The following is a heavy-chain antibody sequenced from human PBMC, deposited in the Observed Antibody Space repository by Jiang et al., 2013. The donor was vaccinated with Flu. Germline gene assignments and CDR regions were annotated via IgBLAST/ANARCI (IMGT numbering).Heavy chain of an antibody. D-gene: IGHD6-13*01. Sequence: GDSVSSYSAAWNWLRQSPSRGLEWLGRTYYRSKWINEYAVSVRGRITINPDTSKNQFSLHLNSVTPEDTALYYCGRDLGYFDYWDQGTLVTVSS. CDR2: TYYRSKWIN. CDR1: GDSVSSYSAA. CDR3: GRDLGYFDY. J-gene: IGHJ4*02. V-gene: IGHV6-1*01.